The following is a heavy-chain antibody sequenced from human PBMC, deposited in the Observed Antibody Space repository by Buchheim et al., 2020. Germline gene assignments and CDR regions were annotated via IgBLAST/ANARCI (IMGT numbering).Heavy chain of an antibody. D-gene: IGHD3-22*01. CDR2: INHSGST. J-gene: IGHJ4*02. CDR1: GGSFSGYY. CDR3: ARMVNSRDSFDDYDSSGYLPNDY. Sequence: QVQLQQWGAGLLKPSETLSLTCAVYGGSFSGYYWSWIRQPPGKGLEWIGEINHSGSTNYNPSLKSRVTISVDTAKNPFPLKLSSVTAADTAVYYCARMVNSRDSFDDYDSSGYLPNDYWGQGTL. V-gene: IGHV4-34*01.